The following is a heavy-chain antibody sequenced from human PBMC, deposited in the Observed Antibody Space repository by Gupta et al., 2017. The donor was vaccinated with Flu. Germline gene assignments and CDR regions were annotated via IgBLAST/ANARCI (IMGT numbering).Heavy chain of an antibody. CDR2: ISRSGDVT. D-gene: IGHD6-19*01. CDR3: AKDFYSRGCLPTCGLDV. J-gene: IGHJ6*02. Sequence: MAGVRQAPGKGLEWVSSISRSGDVTYYADSVKGRFTISRDNFKDTRYLQLNGLRAEDTAVYYCAKDFYSRGCLPTCGLDVWGQGTTVTVSS. V-gene: IGHV3-23*01.